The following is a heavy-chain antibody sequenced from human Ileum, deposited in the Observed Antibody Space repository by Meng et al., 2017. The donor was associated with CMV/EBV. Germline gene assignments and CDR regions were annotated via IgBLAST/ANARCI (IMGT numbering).Heavy chain of an antibody. D-gene: IGHD3-10*01. V-gene: IGHV3-30*02. CDR2: TRYDESKK. CDR1: GFTFGSYA. CDR3: ARDLRYFGPNACGFDF. Sequence: GESLKISCAASGFTFGSYALSWVRQAPGKGLEWVAFTRYDESKKDHGDSVKGRFTISRDNAKNTLFLHMNSLRPEDTAIYFCARDLRYFGPNACGFDFWGQGTMVTVSS. J-gene: IGHJ4*02.